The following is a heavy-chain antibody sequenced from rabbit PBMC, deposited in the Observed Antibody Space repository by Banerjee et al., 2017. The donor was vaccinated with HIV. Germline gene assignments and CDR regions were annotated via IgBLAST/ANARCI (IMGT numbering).Heavy chain of an antibody. CDR2: IYTGDGNT. Sequence: QEQLVESGGGLFQPEGSLTLTCKASGFSLSNNYVMCWVRQAPGKGLEWIGCIYTGDGNTYYASWAKGRFTISKTSSTTVTLQMTSLTAADTATYFCARDPYADRIDPDFWGPGTLVTVS. CDR1: GFSLSNNYV. CDR3: ARDPYADRIDPDF. V-gene: IGHV1S45*01. J-gene: IGHJ6*01. D-gene: IGHD4-2*01.